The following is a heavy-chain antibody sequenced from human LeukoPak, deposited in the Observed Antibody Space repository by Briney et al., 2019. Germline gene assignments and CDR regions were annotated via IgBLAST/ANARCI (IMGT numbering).Heavy chain of an antibody. CDR1: GGSISSYY. D-gene: IGHD2-2*01. Sequence: KASETLSLTCTVSGGSISSYYWSWIRQPAGKGLEWIGRTYTSGSTNYNPSLKSRVTMSVDTSKNQFSLKLSSVTAADTAVYYCAREEIVVVPAAQFFYYYMDVWGKGTTVTVSS. CDR3: AREEIVVVPAAQFFYYYMDV. CDR2: TYTSGST. J-gene: IGHJ6*03. V-gene: IGHV4-4*07.